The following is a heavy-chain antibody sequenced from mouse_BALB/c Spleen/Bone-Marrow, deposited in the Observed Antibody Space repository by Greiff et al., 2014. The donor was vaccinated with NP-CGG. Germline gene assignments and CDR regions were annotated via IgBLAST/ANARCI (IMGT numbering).Heavy chain of an antibody. CDR3: ARERGSSLLRSHQAWSVY. V-gene: IGHV1-87*01. CDR2: IYPGDGDT. Sequence: LQESGAELARPGASVKLSCKASGYTFTSYWMEWVKQRPGQGLEWIGAIYPGDGDTRYTQKFKGKATLTADKSSSTAYMQLSSLASEDSAVYYCARERGSSLLRSHQAWSVYWGQGTLVTVSA. CDR1: GYTFTSYW. D-gene: IGHD1-2*01. J-gene: IGHJ3*01.